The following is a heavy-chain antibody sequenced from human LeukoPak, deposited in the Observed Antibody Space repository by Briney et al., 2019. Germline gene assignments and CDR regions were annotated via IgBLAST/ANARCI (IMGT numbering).Heavy chain of an antibody. CDR3: ATNLPGYSYGYWVA. CDR1: GGSMSNYY. Sequence: SETLSLTCTVSGGSMSNYYWNWIRQPPGKGLEWIGYMFYTGSGKYNPSLKSRVTISVDTSKRQISLELTSVTTADTAVYYCATNLPGYSYGYWVAWGQGTLVTVSS. J-gene: IGHJ5*02. D-gene: IGHD5-18*01. CDR2: MFYTGSG. V-gene: IGHV4-59*01.